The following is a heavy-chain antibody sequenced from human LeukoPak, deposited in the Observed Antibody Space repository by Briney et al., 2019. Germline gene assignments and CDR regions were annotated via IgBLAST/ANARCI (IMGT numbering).Heavy chain of an antibody. J-gene: IGHJ5*02. Sequence: GGSLRLSCAASGFTLRPSWIHWVRQAAGKGLEWISRISRGDSRPIYADSLKGRLTISRDDAKNTVYLQLNSVRADDTAMYYCLRGSSDWKRMDTWGQGTLVTVSS. CDR1: GFTLRPSW. V-gene: IGHV3-74*01. CDR2: ISRGDSRP. CDR3: LRGSSDWKRMDT. D-gene: IGHD6-19*01.